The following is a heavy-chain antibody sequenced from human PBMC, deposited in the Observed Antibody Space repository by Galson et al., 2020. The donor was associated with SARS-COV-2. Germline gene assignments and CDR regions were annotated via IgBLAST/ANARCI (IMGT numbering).Heavy chain of an antibody. V-gene: IGHV4-30-2*01. CDR1: GGSISSGDYS. D-gene: IGHD3-10*01. CDR3: VRGPYYYASGAPPWFDP. J-gene: IGHJ5*02. CDR2: IYHSGST. Sequence: SQTLSLTCAVSGGSISSGDYSWSCIRQPPGKGLEWLGYIYHSGSTYYNPSLESRVTISVDRSKNQFSLNLSSVTAADTAVYYCVRGPYYYASGAPPWFDPWGQGTLVTVSS.